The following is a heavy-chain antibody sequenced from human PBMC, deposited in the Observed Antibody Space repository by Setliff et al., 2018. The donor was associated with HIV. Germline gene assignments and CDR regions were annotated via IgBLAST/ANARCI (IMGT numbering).Heavy chain of an antibody. V-gene: IGHV3-15*01. Sequence: PGGSLRLSCAASGLTLSNVYMTWVRQAPGKGLEWIGRIKNKNDGGTVDYVAPVKGRFTISRDDSKNTLYLEMNNLKTEDTAVYYCVGNWFNPWGQGTLVTVSS. CDR3: VGNWFNP. D-gene: IGHD1-26*01. CDR2: IKNKNDGGTV. J-gene: IGHJ5*02. CDR1: GLTLSNVY.